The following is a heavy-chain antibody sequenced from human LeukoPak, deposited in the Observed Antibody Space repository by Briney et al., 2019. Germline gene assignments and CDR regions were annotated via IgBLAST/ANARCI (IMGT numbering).Heavy chain of an antibody. J-gene: IGHJ4*02. CDR1: GFTFSSYA. V-gene: IGHV3-23*03. CDR2: IYSDGRT. Sequence: GGSLRLSCAASGFTFSSYAMSWVRQAPGKGLEWVSLIYSDGRTYYADSVKGRFTISRDNSKNTLYLQMNSLRAEDTAVYYCAARPTGDYPYFDYWGQGALVTVAS. D-gene: IGHD4-17*01. CDR3: AARPTGDYPYFDY.